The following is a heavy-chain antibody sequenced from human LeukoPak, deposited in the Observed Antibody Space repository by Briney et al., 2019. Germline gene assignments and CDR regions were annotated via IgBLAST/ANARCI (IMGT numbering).Heavy chain of an antibody. J-gene: IGHJ4*02. CDR2: ISGRGDST. CDR1: GFTFSSYA. CDR3: AKGAGYSSNWDFDY. D-gene: IGHD6-13*01. Sequence: GGSLRLSCAASGFTFSSYAMSWVRQAPGKGLEWVSTISGRGDSTYYADSVKGRFTISRDNSKNTLYLQMNSLRLEDTAGYYCAKGAGYSSNWDFDYWGQGTLVTVSS. V-gene: IGHV3-23*01.